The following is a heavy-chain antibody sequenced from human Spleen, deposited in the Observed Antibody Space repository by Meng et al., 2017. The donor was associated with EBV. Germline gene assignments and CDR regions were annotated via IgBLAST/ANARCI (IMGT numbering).Heavy chain of an antibody. D-gene: IGHD5-18*01. CDR2: VNPDVGTT. V-gene: IGHV1-46*01. CDR1: GYTFSRYY. Sequence: QVQVVQSGAGVKKPGASVKVSCKASGYTFSRYYMHWVRQAPGQGLEWMGIVNPDVGTTSYAQKFQGRVTISVATSKNQLSLTLTSVTGADTAVYYCARATPGYSYGYTDSWGQGILVTVSS. CDR3: ARATPGYSYGYTDS. J-gene: IGHJ4*02.